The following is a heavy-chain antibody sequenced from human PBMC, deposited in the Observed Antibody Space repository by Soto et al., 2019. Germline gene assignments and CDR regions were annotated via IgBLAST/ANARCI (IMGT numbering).Heavy chain of an antibody. Sequence: QVQLQESGPGLVKPSQTLSLTCTVSGGSISSGDYYWSWIRQPPGKGLEWIGYIYYSGRTYYNPSLKSRVTISVDTSKSHFALKLSSVTAADTAVYYCARATINVYDSSELTSWGQGTLVTVSS. CDR2: IYYSGRT. V-gene: IGHV4-30-4*01. J-gene: IGHJ4*02. CDR3: ARATINVYDSSELTS. CDR1: GGSISSGDYY. D-gene: IGHD3-22*01.